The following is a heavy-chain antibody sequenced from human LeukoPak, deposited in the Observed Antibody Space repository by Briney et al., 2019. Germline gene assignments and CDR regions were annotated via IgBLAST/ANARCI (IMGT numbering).Heavy chain of an antibody. CDR3: ATPYDYVWGSYRPADMDV. J-gene: IGHJ6*02. Sequence: GGSLRLSCAASGFTFSSYAMSWVRQAPGKGLEGVSAISGSGGSTYYADSVKGRFTISRDNSKNTLYLQMNSLRAEDTAVYYCATPYDYVWGSYRPADMDVWGQGTTVTVSS. CDR2: ISGSGGST. D-gene: IGHD3-16*02. CDR1: GFTFSSYA. V-gene: IGHV3-23*01.